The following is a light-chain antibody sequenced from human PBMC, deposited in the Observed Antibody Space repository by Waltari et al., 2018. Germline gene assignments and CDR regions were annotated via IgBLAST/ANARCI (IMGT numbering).Light chain of an antibody. CDR3: QQYYSTPPTWT. J-gene: IGKJ1*01. CDR2: WAS. V-gene: IGKV4-1*01. Sequence: DIVMTQSPDSLAVSLGERATINCKSSQSFLYSSNNKNYLAWYQQKPGQPPKLLIYWASTRESGVPDRFSGSGSGTDFTLTISSLQAEDVAVYFCQQYYSTPPTWTFGQGTKVEIK. CDR1: QSFLYSSNNKNY.